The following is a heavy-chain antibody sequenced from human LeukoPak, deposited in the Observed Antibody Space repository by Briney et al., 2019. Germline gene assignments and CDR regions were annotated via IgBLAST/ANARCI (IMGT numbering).Heavy chain of an antibody. CDR3: ARDRVGYCSPTACYEFDY. V-gene: IGHV3-7*05. CDR1: GFTLSTYW. D-gene: IGHD2-2*01. Sequence: PGGSLRLSCAASGFTLSTYWMSWVRQAPGKGLEWVANIKQAGTEKKYVDSVKGRFTISRDNAKNSLYLQMNSLRAEDTAVYYCARDRVGYCSPTACYEFDYWGQGTLVTVSS. J-gene: IGHJ4*02. CDR2: IKQAGTEK.